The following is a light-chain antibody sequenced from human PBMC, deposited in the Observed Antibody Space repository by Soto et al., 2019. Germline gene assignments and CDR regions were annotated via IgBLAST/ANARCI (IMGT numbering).Light chain of an antibody. CDR1: QGIRND. CDR3: LQHSTYPLT. Sequence: DIQMTQFPSSLSASVGDRVTITCRASQGIRNDLGWYQQKPGKAPKRLIYAASSLQSGVPSRFSGSGSGTEFPLAISRLQPEDSATFYCLQHSTYPLTFGQGTKVEIK. V-gene: IGKV1-17*01. CDR2: AAS. J-gene: IGKJ1*01.